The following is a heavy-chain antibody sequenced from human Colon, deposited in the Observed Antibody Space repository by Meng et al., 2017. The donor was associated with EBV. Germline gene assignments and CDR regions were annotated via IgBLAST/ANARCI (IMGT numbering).Heavy chain of an antibody. D-gene: IGHD6-19*01. CDR3: ASIAVATTIDY. Sequence: VQLMASGGGFVKTGGSLVLAWPASGFTFGSYWMHWVRQAPGKGRVGFSRINSDGGTTTYADSVKGRFTISRDNAKNTLYLQMNSLKVEDSAVYYCASIAVATTIDYWGQGTLVTVSS. V-gene: IGHV3-74*03. CDR1: GFTFGSYW. J-gene: IGHJ4*02. CDR2: INSDGGTT.